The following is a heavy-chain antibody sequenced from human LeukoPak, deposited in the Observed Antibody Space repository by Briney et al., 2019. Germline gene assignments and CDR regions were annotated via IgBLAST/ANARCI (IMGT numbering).Heavy chain of an antibody. Sequence: ASVKVSCKASGYSFTAFYIHWVRQAPGQGLEWMGWVNPNTGVTKYAQRFQGRVTVTRDTSITTAHMELSGLTSDDSAMYFCARDNSGSYGDYFVDWGQGTLITVSS. D-gene: IGHD4-17*01. V-gene: IGHV1-2*02. J-gene: IGHJ4*02. CDR1: GYSFTAFY. CDR3: ARDNSGSYGDYFVD. CDR2: VNPNTGVT.